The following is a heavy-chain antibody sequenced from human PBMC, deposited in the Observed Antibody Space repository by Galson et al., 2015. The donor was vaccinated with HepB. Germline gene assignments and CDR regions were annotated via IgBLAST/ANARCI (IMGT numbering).Heavy chain of an antibody. J-gene: IGHJ2*01. CDR2: ISWNSGSI. V-gene: IGHV3-9*01. D-gene: IGHD3-22*01. CDR1: GFPFSNYA. CDR3: AKDTSDGSGLHYWYFDL. Sequence: SLRLSCAASGFPFSNYAMHWVRQAPGKGLEWVSGISWNSGSIGYADSVKGRFTISRDDAKNSLYLQMNSLRAEDTALYYCAKDTSDGSGLHYWYFDLWGRGTLVTVSS.